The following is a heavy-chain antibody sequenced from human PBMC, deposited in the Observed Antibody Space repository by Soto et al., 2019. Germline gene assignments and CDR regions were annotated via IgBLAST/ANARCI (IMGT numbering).Heavy chain of an antibody. CDR3: ASEKRTVPGPRGYFDY. J-gene: IGHJ4*02. CDR1: GDSVSSNIAA. V-gene: IGHV6-1*01. Sequence: QVQLQQSGPGLVKPSQTLSLTCAISGDSVSSNIAAWSWIRQSPSRGLEWLGRTYYRSKWYHDYALFVGSRGTINPDTSKNQSPLQLNSVTPEDTAVYYCASEKRTVPGPRGYFDYWGQGTLVTVSS. D-gene: IGHD6-19*01. CDR2: TYYRSKWYH.